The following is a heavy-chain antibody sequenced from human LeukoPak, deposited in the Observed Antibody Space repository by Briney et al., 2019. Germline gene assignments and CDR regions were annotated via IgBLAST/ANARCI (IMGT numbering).Heavy chain of an antibody. J-gene: IGHJ4*02. CDR1: GFTFSSYG. CDR3: AKDQDFDY. Sequence: GGSLRLSCAASGFTFSSYGMHWVRQAPGKGLEWVAVISYDGSNKYYADSVKGRFTISRDNSKNTLYLQMNSLRAEDTAVYYCAKDQDFDYWGQGTLVTVSS. V-gene: IGHV3-30*18. CDR2: ISYDGSNK.